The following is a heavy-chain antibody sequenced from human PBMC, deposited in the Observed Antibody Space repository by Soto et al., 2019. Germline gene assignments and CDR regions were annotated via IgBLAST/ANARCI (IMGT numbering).Heavy chain of an antibody. CDR1: GFSFPNAW. J-gene: IGHJ6*02. Sequence: EVQLGESGGGLVTPGTSLRLSCAASGFSFPNAWMSWVRQTPGKGLELVCRIKSKADGGTTTYATPVKGRVTISREDSKKTRYMQMKSLNTEDSALYYCTYGMDVWGQGTTVIVSS. CDR2: IKSKADGGTT. CDR3: TYGMDV. V-gene: IGHV3-15*01.